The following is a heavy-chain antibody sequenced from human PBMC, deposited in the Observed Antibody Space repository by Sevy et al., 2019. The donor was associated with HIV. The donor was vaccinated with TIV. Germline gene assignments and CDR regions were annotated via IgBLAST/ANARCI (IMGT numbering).Heavy chain of an antibody. J-gene: IGHJ4*02. CDR2: IYYSGST. Sequence: SETLSLTCTVYGGSISRSTYYWGWIRQPPGKGLEWIASIYYSGSTYYNVSLESRVTISVDMSKNQCSLRLSSVTAADTAVYYCARHGGIAVATLDYWGQGTLVTVSS. V-gene: IGHV4-39*01. CDR3: ARHGGIAVATLDY. D-gene: IGHD6-19*01. CDR1: GGSISRSTYY.